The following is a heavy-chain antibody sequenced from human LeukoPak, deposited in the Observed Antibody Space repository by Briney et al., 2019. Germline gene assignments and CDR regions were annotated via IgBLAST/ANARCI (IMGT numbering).Heavy chain of an antibody. V-gene: IGHV4-31*03. CDR2: IYYSGST. CDR1: GGSISSGGYY. J-gene: IGHJ3*02. CDR3: ASRYCSSTSYYGLDAFDI. D-gene: IGHD2-2*01. Sequence: KPSETLSLTCTVSGGSISSGGYYWGWIRQPPGKGLEWIGYIYYSGSTYYNPSLKSRVTISVDTSRNQFSLKLSSVPAADTAVYYCASRYCSSTSYYGLDAFDIWGQGTMVTVSS.